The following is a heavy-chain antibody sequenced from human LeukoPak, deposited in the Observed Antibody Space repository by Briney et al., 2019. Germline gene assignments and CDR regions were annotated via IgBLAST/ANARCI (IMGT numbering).Heavy chain of an antibody. CDR1: GGTFSSYA. Sequence: SVKVSCKASGGTFSSYAISWVRQAPGQGLEWMGGIIPIFGTANYAQKFQGRVTITTDESTSTAYMELSSLRSEDTAVYYCARVVGLNYYDSSGPPPAGWFDPWGQGTLVTVSS. D-gene: IGHD3-22*01. CDR3: ARVVGLNYYDSSGPPPAGWFDP. V-gene: IGHV1-69*05. J-gene: IGHJ5*02. CDR2: IIPIFGTA.